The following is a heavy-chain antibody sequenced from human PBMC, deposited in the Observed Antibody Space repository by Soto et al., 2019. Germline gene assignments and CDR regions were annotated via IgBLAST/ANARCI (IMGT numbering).Heavy chain of an antibody. CDR2: INPNSGGT. J-gene: IGHJ6*02. CDR3: ARSTRYYYGSGSYYTGHYYYGMDV. V-gene: IGHV1-2*02. Sequence: ASVKVSCKASGYTFTGYYMHWVRQAPGQGLEWMGWINPNSGGTNYAQKFQGRVTMTRDTSISTAYMELSRLRSDDTAVCYCARSTRYYYGSGSYYTGHYYYGMDVWGQGTTVTVSS. CDR1: GYTFTGYY. D-gene: IGHD3-10*01.